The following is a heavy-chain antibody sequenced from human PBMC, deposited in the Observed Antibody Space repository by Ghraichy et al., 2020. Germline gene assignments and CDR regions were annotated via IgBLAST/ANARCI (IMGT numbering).Heavy chain of an antibody. D-gene: IGHD3-22*01. CDR1: GGSISSSSYY. Sequence: SETLSLTCTVSGGSISSSSYYWGWIRQPPGKGREWIANIYYSGSTYYNPSLKSRVTISVDTSKNQFSLKLSPVTAADTAVYYCARLRYDSSGYSYYFDSWGQGTLVTVSS. CDR3: ARLRYDSSGYSYYFDS. V-gene: IGHV4-39*01. J-gene: IGHJ4*02. CDR2: IYYSGST.